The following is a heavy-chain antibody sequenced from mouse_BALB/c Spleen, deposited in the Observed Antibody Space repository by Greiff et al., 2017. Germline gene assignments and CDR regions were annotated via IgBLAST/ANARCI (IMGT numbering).Heavy chain of an antibody. CDR3: ARMITTTSYYAMDY. CDR2: IDPENGNT. V-gene: IGHV14-1*02. CDR1: GFNIKDYY. Sequence: EVMLVESGAELVRPGALVKLSCKASGFNIKDYYMHWVKQRPEQGLEWIGWIDPENGNTIYDPKFQGKASITADTSSNTAYLQLSSLTSEDTAVYYCARMITTTSYYAMDYWGQGTSVTVSS. D-gene: IGHD2-4*01. J-gene: IGHJ4*01.